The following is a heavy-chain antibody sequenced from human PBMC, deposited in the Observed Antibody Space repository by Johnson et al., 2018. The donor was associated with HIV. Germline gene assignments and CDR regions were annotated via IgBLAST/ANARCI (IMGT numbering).Heavy chain of an antibody. CDR1: GFTFSSYA. CDR3: ARDREYGLAWGWALDI. V-gene: IGHV3-30-3*01. J-gene: IGHJ3*02. D-gene: IGHD6-19*01. Sequence: QVQLVESGGGVVQPGRSLRLSCAASGFTFSSYAMHWVRQAPGKGLEWVAVISYDGSNKYYADSVKGRFTISRDNSKNTLYLQMNSLRAGDTAVYYCARDREYGLAWGWALDIWGQGTMVTVSS. CDR2: ISYDGSNK.